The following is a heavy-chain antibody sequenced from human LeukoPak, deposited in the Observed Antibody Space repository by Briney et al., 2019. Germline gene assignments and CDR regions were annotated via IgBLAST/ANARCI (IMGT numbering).Heavy chain of an antibody. D-gene: IGHD3-22*01. CDR3: ARVTTGGYYNC. CDR2: IYTSGST. V-gene: IGHV4-61*02. CDR1: GGSISSGSYY. J-gene: IGHJ4*02. Sequence: SETLSLTCTVSGGSISSGSYYWSWIRQPAGKGLEWIGRIYTSGSTNYNPSLKSRVTISVDTSKNQFSLKLSSVTAADTAVYYCARVTTGGYYNCWGQGTLVTVSS.